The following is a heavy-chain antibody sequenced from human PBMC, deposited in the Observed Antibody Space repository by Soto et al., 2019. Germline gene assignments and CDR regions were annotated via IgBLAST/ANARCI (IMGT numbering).Heavy chain of an antibody. J-gene: IGHJ6*02. CDR2: INPSGGST. V-gene: IGHV1-46*01. CDR1: GYTFTSYY. D-gene: IGHD6-13*01. Sequence: RASVKVSCKASGYTFTSYYMHWVRQAPGQGLEWMGIINPSGGSTSYAQKFQGRVTMTRDTSTSTVYMELSSLRSEDTAVYYCARGEAAADLYYYYYGMDVWGQGTTVTVSS. CDR3: ARGEAAADLYYYYYGMDV.